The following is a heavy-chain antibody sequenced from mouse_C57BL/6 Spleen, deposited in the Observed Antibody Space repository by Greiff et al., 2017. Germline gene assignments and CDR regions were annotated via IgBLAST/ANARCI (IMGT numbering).Heavy chain of an antibody. CDR1: GFTFSSYA. J-gene: IGHJ2*01. V-gene: IGHV5-4*01. D-gene: IGHD2-1*01. Sequence: EVKLVESGGGLVKPGGSLKLSCAASGFTFSSYAMSWVRQTPEKRLEWVATISDGGSYTYYPDNVKGRFTISRDNAKNNLYLQMSHLKSEDTAMYYCARDRGGNPFDYWGQGTTLTVSS. CDR3: ARDRGGNPFDY. CDR2: ISDGGSYT.